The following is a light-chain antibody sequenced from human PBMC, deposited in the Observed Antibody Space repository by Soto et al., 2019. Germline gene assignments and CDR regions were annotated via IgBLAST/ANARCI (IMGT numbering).Light chain of an antibody. CDR2: DAS. CDR1: QDINIY. J-gene: IGKJ5*01. Sequence: DIQMTQSPSSLFASVGDRVTITCQATQDINIYLNWYQQKPGKAPNLLIYDASNLETGVPSRFSGSGSGTHFTFTISSLQTEDIGTYYCQQYDILPITFGRGTRLEIK. CDR3: QQYDILPIT. V-gene: IGKV1-33*01.